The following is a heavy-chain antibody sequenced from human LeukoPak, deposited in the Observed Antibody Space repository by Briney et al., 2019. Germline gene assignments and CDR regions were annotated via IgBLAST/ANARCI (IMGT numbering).Heavy chain of an antibody. Sequence: PSQTLSLTCTVSGGSISSGGYYWSWIRQHPGKGLEWIGYIYYSGSTHYNPSLKSRVTISVDTSKNQFSLKLSSVTAADTAVYYCARDMTDWWFDPWGQGTLVTVSS. CDR3: ARDMTDWWFDP. V-gene: IGHV4-31*03. CDR2: IYYSGST. CDR1: GGSISSGGYY. J-gene: IGHJ5*02. D-gene: IGHD3-9*01.